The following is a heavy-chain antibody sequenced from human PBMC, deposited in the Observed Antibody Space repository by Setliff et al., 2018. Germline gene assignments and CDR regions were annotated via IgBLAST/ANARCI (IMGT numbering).Heavy chain of an antibody. CDR2: SNHGGST. CDR3: ARDNTMVGATDY. V-gene: IGHV4-34*01. J-gene: IGHJ4*02. Sequence: PSETLSLTCRVYGESFSTNYWSWIRQTPGKGLEWIGESNHGGSTSYHPSLKSRLTMSVDTSKNQFSLRLRSVTAADTAVYFCARDNTMVGATDYWGLGTLVTVSS. CDR1: GESFSTNY. D-gene: IGHD1-26*01.